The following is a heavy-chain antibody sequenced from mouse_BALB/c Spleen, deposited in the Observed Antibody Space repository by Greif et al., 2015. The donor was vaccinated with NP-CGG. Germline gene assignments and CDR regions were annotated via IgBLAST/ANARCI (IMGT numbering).Heavy chain of an antibody. CDR3: ARDGYVV. CDR1: GFTFSSYT. D-gene: IGHD1-2*01. V-gene: IGHV5-12-2*01. CDR2: ISNGGGST. J-gene: IGHJ1*01. Sequence: DVQLVESGGGLVQPGGSLKLSCAASGFTFSSYTMSWVRQTPEKRLEWVAYISNGGGSTYYPDTVKCRFTISRDNAKNTLYLQMSSLKSEDTAMYYCARDGYVVWGAGTTVTVSS.